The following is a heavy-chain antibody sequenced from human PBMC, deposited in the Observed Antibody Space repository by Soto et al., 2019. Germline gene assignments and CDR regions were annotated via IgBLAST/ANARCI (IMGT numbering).Heavy chain of an antibody. D-gene: IGHD3-10*01. CDR2: ITGGGDNT. J-gene: IGHJ3*02. CDR3: AKEITYYYGSRSPNALDI. V-gene: IGHV3-23*01. Sequence: GGSLRLSCAASGFTFGSYAMSWVRQAPGKGLEWVSAITGGGDNTYYADSVKGRFTISRDNSKNTLYLQMDSLRAEDTAVYSYAKEITYYYGSRSPNALDIWGQGTLVTVSS. CDR1: GFTFGSYA.